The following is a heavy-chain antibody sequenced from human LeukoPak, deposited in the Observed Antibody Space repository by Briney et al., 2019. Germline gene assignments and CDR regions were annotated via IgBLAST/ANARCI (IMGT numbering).Heavy chain of an antibody. CDR3: ARDGANKVRGAHYFYMDI. Sequence: GTSVKVSCKASGYTFAGYYIHWVRRAPGQGLEWVGRINPNSGGTNYAQKFQGRVTMTRDTSISTAYMELSSLRSDDTAVYYCARDGANKVRGAHYFYMDIWGKGTTVTVSS. J-gene: IGHJ6*03. V-gene: IGHV1-2*06. CDR2: INPNSGGT. CDR1: GYTFAGYY. D-gene: IGHD3-10*01.